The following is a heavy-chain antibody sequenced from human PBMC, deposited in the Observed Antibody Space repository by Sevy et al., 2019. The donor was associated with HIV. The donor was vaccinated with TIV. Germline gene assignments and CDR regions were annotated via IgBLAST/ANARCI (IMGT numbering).Heavy chain of an antibody. J-gene: IGHJ4*02. CDR1: GFTFSSYA. CDR2: ISYDGSNK. D-gene: IGHD2-8*02. CDR3: ARETWYYFDY. V-gene: IGHV3-30-3*01. Sequence: GGSLRLSCAASGFTFSSYAMHWVRQAPGKGLEWVAFISYDGSNKYYADSVKGRFTISRDNSKNTLYLQMNSLRAEDTAVYYCARETWYYFDYWGQGTLVTVSS.